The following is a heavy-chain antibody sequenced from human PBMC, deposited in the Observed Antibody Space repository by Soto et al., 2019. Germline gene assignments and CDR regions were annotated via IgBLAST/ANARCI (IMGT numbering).Heavy chain of an antibody. J-gene: IGHJ5*02. D-gene: IGHD3-10*01. CDR2: INAGNGNT. Sequence: GASVKVSCKASGYTLTRYSIHWVRQAPGQRLEWMGWINAGNGNTKFSQKFQGRVTITRDTSASTAYMELRGLRSEDTAVYYCARGVGSGSYYNQYNWFDPWGQGTLVTVSS. CDR3: ARGVGSGSYYNQYNWFDP. CDR1: GYTLTRYS. V-gene: IGHV1-3*01.